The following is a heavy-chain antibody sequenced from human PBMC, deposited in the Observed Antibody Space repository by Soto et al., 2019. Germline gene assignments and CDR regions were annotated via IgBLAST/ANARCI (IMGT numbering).Heavy chain of an antibody. D-gene: IGHD1-1*01. J-gene: IGHJ3*02. V-gene: IGHV3-15*01. CDR1: GFTFIIAW. CDR3: TAMNARDAFDI. CDR2: IRNKNDGGTA. Sequence: GGSLTLSCEASGFTFIIAWMSWVRQAPGKGLEGVGRIRNKNDGGTADYAAPVKGRFTISRDDSKNTFYLQMNSLKTEHTAAYYCTAMNARDAFDIWXEGTMVTVSS.